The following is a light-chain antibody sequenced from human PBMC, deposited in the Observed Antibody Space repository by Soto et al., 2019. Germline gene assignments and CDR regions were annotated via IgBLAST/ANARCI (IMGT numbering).Light chain of an antibody. CDR2: DAS. V-gene: IGKV3-11*01. J-gene: IGKJ1*01. CDR3: QQRSNLPPWT. Sequence: EIVLTQSPATLSLSPGERATLSCRASQSVSSYFAWYQQKPGQAPRLLIYDASTRSTGIPARFSGSGSGTDFTLTISSLEPEDFAVYYCQQRSNLPPWTFGQGTKVEIK. CDR1: QSVSSY.